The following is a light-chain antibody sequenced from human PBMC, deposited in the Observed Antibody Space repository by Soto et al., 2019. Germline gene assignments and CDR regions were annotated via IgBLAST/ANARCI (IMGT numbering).Light chain of an antibody. CDR3: QQTSAFPRT. V-gene: IGKV1-12*01. J-gene: IGKJ2*01. CDR1: RDISNS. CDR2: GAS. Sequence: DIQMTQSPSSVSTSVGDRLTITCRASRDISNSLAWYQQTPGKAPKLLLRGASSLHRGVPSRFRGSGARTEFNLTIRRLQAEKFSTYYCQQTSAFPRTFGQGTKVDVK.